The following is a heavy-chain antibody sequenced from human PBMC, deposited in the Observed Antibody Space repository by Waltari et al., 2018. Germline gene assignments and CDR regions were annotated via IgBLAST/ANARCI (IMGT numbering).Heavy chain of an antibody. J-gene: IGHJ6*02. CDR1: GFTFGTYG. CDR3: AKDLDSYYYYGMDV. V-gene: IGHV3-30*18. Sequence: QVQLVESGGGVVQPGRSLRLSCAASGFTFGTYGMHWVRQAPGTGLGWVELLYKDGKYKDYIDSGKGRFTISRDNSKNTLYLQMNSLRAEDTAVYYCAKDLDSYYYYGMDVWGQGTTVTVSS. CDR2: LYKDGKYK.